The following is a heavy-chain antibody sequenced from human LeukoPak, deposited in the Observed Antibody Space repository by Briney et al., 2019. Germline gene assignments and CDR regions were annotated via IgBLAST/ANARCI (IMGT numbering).Heavy chain of an antibody. J-gene: IGHJ5*02. CDR1: GFTFSSYA. V-gene: IGHV3-30*01. CDR3: ARDRAIVVVPAPGWFDL. CDR2: ISYDGSNK. Sequence: GGSLRLSCAASGFTFSSYAMHWVRQAPGKGLEWVAVISYDGSNKYYADSVKGRFTISRDNSKNTLYLQMNSLRAEDTAVYYCARDRAIVVVPAPGWFDLWGQGTLVTVSS. D-gene: IGHD2-2*01.